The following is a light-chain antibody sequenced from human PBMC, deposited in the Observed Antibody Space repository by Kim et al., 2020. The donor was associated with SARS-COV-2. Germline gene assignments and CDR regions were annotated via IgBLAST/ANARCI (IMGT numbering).Light chain of an antibody. CDR3: SSYTSRSTWV. J-gene: IGLJ3*02. CDR2: DVN. V-gene: IGLV2-14*03. Sequence: SALTQPASVSAFPEQSITISCTGTSSDIGGYNSVSWYQQHPGKAPRLMIYDVNKRPSGVSNRFSGSKSGSTAFLTISGLQAEDEADYYCSSYTSRSTWVFGGGTKLTFL. CDR1: SSDIGGYNS.